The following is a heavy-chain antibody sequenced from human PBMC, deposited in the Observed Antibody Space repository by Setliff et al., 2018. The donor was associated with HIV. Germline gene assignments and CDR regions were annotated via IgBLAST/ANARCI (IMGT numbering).Heavy chain of an antibody. Sequence: SVKGLLQGFWRHLQQLYYQLGATGPWTRLEWMGRIIPILGIANYAQKFQGRVTITADKSTSTAYMELSSLRSEDTAVYYCARSIKYYYGSSGYYNLDYWGQGTLVTVSS. J-gene: IGHJ4*02. D-gene: IGHD3-22*01. CDR1: RHLQQLY. CDR3: ARSIKYYYGSSGYYNLDY. V-gene: IGHV1-69*02. CDR2: IIPILGIA.